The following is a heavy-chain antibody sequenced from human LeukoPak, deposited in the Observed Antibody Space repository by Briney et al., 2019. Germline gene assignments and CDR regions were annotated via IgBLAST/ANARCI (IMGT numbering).Heavy chain of an antibody. D-gene: IGHD3-22*01. CDR3: ARHAYYYDRSGSYEAFDI. Sequence: PSETLSLTCTVSGGSISSYYWSWIRQPPGKGLEWIGSMYYSGSTNYKPSLKSRVTISVDTSKDQFSLKLSSVTAADTAVYYCARHAYYYDRSGSYEAFDIGGQGTMVTVSS. J-gene: IGHJ3*02. CDR2: MYYSGST. V-gene: IGHV4-59*08. CDR1: GGSISSYY.